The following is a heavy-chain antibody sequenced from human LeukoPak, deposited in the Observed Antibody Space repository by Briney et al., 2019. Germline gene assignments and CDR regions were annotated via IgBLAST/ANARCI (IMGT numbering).Heavy chain of an antibody. CDR2: ISSGNSNI. Sequence: WGSLRLSCAASGFTFSSYTMNWVRQAPGKGLEWVSYISSGNSNIYYADSVKGRFTISRDNAKNSLYLQMNSLRAEDTALYYCAKGGKETDSSGYYFDYWGQGTLVTVSS. V-gene: IGHV3-48*04. CDR1: GFTFSSYT. D-gene: IGHD3-22*01. CDR3: AKGGKETDSSGYYFDY. J-gene: IGHJ4*02.